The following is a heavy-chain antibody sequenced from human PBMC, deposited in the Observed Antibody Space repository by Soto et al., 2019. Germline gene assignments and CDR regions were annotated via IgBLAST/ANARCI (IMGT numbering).Heavy chain of an antibody. CDR1: GGSFSGYY. Sequence: SETLSLTCAVYGGSFSGYYWSWIRQPPGKGLEWIGEINHSGSTNYNPSLKSRVTISVDTSKNQFSLKLSSVTAADTAVYYCARTKDYYDSSGYYYWGQGTLVTVSS. CDR2: INHSGST. D-gene: IGHD3-22*01. CDR3: ARTKDYYDSSGYYY. V-gene: IGHV4-34*01. J-gene: IGHJ4*02.